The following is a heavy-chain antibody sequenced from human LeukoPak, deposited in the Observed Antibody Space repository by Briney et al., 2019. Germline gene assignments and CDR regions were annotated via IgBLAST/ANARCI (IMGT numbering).Heavy chain of an antibody. CDR2: IYTAGST. CDR1: GFTASGNY. J-gene: IGHJ4*02. V-gene: IGHV3-53*01. Sequence: PGGSLRLSCAASGFTASGNYMSWVRQAPGQELEGFSVIYTAGSTSYADSVKGRITTSRDNSKNTLYLQMNSLRAEDTAVYFCAGGSSWPGLSYWGQGTLLTVSS. CDR3: AGGSSWPGLSY. D-gene: IGHD6-13*01.